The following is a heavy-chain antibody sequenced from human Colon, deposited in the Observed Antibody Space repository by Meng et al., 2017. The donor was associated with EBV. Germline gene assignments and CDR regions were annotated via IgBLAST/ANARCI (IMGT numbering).Heavy chain of an antibody. Sequence: QDSRPGLVRPSKTLLLACAVSGDSITSGYYSLTLIRQPTGEGLEWIGYIYHGVNIYYTPSLRSRVTISVDKSRNQFSLKLTSVSAADTAVYYCVRDTRRGGGWCDPWGQGTLVTVSS. CDR3: VRDTRRGGGWCDP. D-gene: IGHD3-10*01. CDR2: IYHGVNI. V-gene: IGHV4-30-2*01. J-gene: IGHJ5*02. CDR1: GDSITSGYYS.